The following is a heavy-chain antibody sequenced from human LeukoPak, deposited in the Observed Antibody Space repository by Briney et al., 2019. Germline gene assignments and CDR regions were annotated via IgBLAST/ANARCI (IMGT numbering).Heavy chain of an antibody. CDR2: INGSGGII. CDR3: GRDFGLSGTKRSFDL. Sequence: GGSLRLSCAVSGFTFSDYYMGWIRQAPGKGLEWLSYINGSGGIIFYADSVKGRFTISRDNAKNSLSLQMNSLRAEDTAVYYCGRDFGLSGTKRSFDLWGQGTMVTVSS. J-gene: IGHJ3*01. V-gene: IGHV3-11*01. D-gene: IGHD1-26*01. CDR1: GFTFSDYY.